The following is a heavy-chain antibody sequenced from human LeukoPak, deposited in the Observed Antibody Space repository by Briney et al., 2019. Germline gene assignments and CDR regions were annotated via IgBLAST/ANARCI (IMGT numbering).Heavy chain of an antibody. D-gene: IGHD1-26*01. CDR1: GFTFSSYS. V-gene: IGHV3-21*04. Sequence: GGSLRLSCAASGFTFSSYSMNWVRQAPGKGLEWVSSISSSSSYIYYADSVKGRFTISRDNSKNTLYLQMNSLRAEDTAVYYCAKDSGSYSFDYWGQGTLVTVSS. CDR2: ISSSSSYI. J-gene: IGHJ4*02. CDR3: AKDSGSYSFDY.